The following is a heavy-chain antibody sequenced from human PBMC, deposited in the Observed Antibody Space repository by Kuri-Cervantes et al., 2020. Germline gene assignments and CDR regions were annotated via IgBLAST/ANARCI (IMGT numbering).Heavy chain of an antibody. CDR2: IYWDDDK. J-gene: IGHJ1*01. V-gene: IGHV2-5*02. D-gene: IGHD2-2*01. Sequence: SGPTLVKPTQTLTLTCTFSWLSRSTTGLGVGWIRQPPGKALEWIALIYWDDDKRYSPSLKSRLTITKDTSKNQVVLTMTNMDPVDTATYCCAHLIHIVVVPAAWEYFQHWGQGTLVTVSS. CDR3: AHLIHIVVVPAAWEYFQH. CDR1: WLSRSTTGLG.